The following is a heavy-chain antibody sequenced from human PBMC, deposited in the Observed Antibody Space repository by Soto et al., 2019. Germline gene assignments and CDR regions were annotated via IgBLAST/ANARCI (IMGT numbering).Heavy chain of an antibody. CDR3: ARETKTYCSGGSCNWFDP. V-gene: IGHV4-31*03. D-gene: IGHD2-15*01. Sequence: QLQESGPGLVKTSETLSLTCSVSGGSISGDGSYWAWIRQYPGKGLEWIEYIYYSGTTYYNPSLRSRASISVDTSKSQFSLRLDSVNAADTAIYYCARETKTYCSGGSCNWFDPWGQGILVAVSS. J-gene: IGHJ5*02. CDR2: IYYSGTT. CDR1: GGSISGDGSY.